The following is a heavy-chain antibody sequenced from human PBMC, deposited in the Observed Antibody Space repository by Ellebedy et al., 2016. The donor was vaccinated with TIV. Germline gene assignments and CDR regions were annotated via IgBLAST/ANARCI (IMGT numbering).Heavy chain of an antibody. J-gene: IGHJ4*02. CDR2: ISGSGGTT. CDR1: GFTFSSFG. CDR3: ATRYPTPLGGDTGRY. Sequence: GGSLRLSXAASGFTFSSFGMRWVRQAPGKGLVWLSAISGSGGTTYYADSVKGRFTISRDNSKNTLYLQMNSLRAEDTAVYYCATRYPTPLGGDTGRYWGQGTLVTVSS. D-gene: IGHD3-10*01. V-gene: IGHV3-23*01.